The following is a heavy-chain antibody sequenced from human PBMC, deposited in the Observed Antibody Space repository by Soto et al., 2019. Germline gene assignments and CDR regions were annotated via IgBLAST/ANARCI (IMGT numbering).Heavy chain of an antibody. CDR1: GFTFSSYG. J-gene: IGHJ6*02. CDR2: IWYDGSNK. V-gene: IGHV3-33*01. D-gene: IGHD6-13*01. Sequence: QVQLVESGGGVVQPGRSLRLSCAASGFTFSSYGMHWVRQAPGKGLEWVAVIWYDGSNKYYADSVKGRFTISRDNSKNTLYLQINSLRAEDTAVYYCARDFEAAAGLVGMDVWGQGTTVTVSS. CDR3: ARDFEAAAGLVGMDV.